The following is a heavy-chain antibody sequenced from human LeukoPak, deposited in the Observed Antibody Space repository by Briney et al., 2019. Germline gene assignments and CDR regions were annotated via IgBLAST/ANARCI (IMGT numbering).Heavy chain of an antibody. J-gene: IGHJ4*02. CDR1: GFTFSSYS. V-gene: IGHV3-30*02. Sequence: GGSLRLSCAASGFTFSSYSMNWVRQAPGKGLQWVAFIRYDENNKFYADSVRGRFTISRDNSKNTLFLHMNSLRPDDTAVYYCAKDYQYFEYLGKAVDYWGQGTLVIVSS. D-gene: IGHD3-9*01. CDR2: IRYDENNK. CDR3: AKDYQYFEYLGKAVDY.